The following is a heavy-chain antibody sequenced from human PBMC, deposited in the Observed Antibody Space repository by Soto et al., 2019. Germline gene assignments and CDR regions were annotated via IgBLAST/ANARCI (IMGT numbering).Heavy chain of an antibody. D-gene: IGHD6-13*01. Sequence: SVKVSCKASGGTFSSYAISWVRQAPGQGLEWMGGIIPIFGTANYAQNFQGRVTITADESTSTAYMELSSLRSENTAMYYCARDLRAAGRPGMDVWGQGTTVPAS. J-gene: IGHJ6*02. V-gene: IGHV1-69*13. CDR2: IIPIFGTA. CDR1: GGTFSSYA. CDR3: ARDLRAAGRPGMDV.